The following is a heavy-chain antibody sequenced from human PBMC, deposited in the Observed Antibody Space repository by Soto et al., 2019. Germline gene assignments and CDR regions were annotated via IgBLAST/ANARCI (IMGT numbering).Heavy chain of an antibody. V-gene: IGHV1-69*10. CDR1: GGTFSSYA. CDR2: IIPIFGIA. J-gene: IGHJ3*02. CDR3: ARDLLPSPRRRDAFDI. Sequence: ASVKVSCKASGGTFSSYAISWVRQAPGQGLEWMGGIIPIFGIANYAQKFQGRVTITADKSTSTAYMELSSLRSEDTAGYYWARDLLPSPRRRDAFDIWGQGTMFTASS.